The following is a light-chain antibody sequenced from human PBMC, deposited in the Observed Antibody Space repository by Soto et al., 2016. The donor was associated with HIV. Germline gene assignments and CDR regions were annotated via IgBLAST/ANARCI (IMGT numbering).Light chain of an antibody. V-gene: IGKV1D-13*01. CDR1: RDIGSA. Sequence: AIQLTQSPSSLSASVGDRVTITCRASRDIGSALAWYQQKPGKGPRLLIYDASSLESGVPSRFRSGGSGKDFSLIISSLQPEDFATYHCQQFNNYPSLSFGGGTKVELK. CDR2: DAS. J-gene: IGKJ4*01. CDR3: QQFNNYPSLS.